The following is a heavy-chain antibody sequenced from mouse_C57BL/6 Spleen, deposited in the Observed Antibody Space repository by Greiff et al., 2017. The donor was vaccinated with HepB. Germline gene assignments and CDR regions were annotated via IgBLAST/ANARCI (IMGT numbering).Heavy chain of an antibody. J-gene: IGHJ2*01. Sequence: DVHLVESEGGSVQPGSSMKLSCTASGFTFSDYYMAWVRQVPEKGLEWVANINYDGSSTYYLDSLKSRFIISRDNAKNILYLQMSSLKSEDTATYYCARDQGYYGYWGQGTTLTVSS. V-gene: IGHV5-16*01. D-gene: IGHD1-1*01. CDR2: INYDGSST. CDR3: ARDQGYYGY. CDR1: GFTFSDYY.